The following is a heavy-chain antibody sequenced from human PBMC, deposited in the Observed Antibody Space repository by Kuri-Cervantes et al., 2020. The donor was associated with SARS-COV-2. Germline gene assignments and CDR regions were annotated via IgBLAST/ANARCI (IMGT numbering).Heavy chain of an antibody. D-gene: IGHD1-26*01. V-gene: IGHV3-74*01. CDR3: ARAFLRGGSDY. CDR1: GFTFSNYW. CDR2: TNTDGSST. J-gene: IGHJ4*02. Sequence: GESLKISCAASGFTFSNYWVHWVRQAPGKGLVWVSRTNTDGSSTSYADSVKGRFTISRDNAKNTLYLQMNGLRAEDTAVYYCARAFLRGGSDYWGQGTLVTVSS.